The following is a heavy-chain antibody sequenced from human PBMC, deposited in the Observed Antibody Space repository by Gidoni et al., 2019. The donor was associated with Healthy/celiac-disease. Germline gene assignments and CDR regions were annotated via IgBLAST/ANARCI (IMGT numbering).Heavy chain of an antibody. D-gene: IGHD4-17*01. Sequence: QVQLVQSGAEVKQPGASVKVSCKASGYPFTSYYMHWVRQAPGQGLEWKGIINPRGGRTSYEQKVQGRVTMTRETATSTVYMELSSLRAEETAVYYCARDQDYGDRTGDYYYMDVWGKGTTVTVSS. V-gene: IGHV1-46*03. J-gene: IGHJ6*03. CDR3: ARDQDYGDRTGDYYYMDV. CDR2: INPRGGRT. CDR1: GYPFTSYY.